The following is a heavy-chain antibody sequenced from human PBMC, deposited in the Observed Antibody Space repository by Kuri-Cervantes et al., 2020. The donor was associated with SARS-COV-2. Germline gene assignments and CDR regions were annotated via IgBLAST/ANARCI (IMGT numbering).Heavy chain of an antibody. V-gene: IGHV3-23*01. Sequence: GGSLRLSCAVSGFPFSDYAMSWVRQAPGKGLECVSGIGGSGGNTYYADSVKGRFTISGDNSKNTLYLQMTSLSAGDTAIYYCAKAGGIEIPAATNWFDPWGQGTLVTVSS. CDR3: AKAGGIEIPAATNWFDP. CDR1: GFPFSDYA. J-gene: IGHJ5*02. D-gene: IGHD2-2*01. CDR2: IGGSGGNT.